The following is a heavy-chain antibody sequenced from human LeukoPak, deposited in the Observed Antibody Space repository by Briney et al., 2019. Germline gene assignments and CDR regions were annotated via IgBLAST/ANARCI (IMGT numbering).Heavy chain of an antibody. V-gene: IGHV4-39*01. CDR1: GGSISSSTYY. CDR2: IYYSGST. Sequence: SETLSFTCTVSGGSISSSTYYWGWIRQPPGKGLEWIGSIYYSGSTYYNPSLKSRVTISVDTSKNQFSLKLSSVTAADTAVYYCARHKYYYDSSGYWREYYFDYWGQGTLVTVSS. J-gene: IGHJ4*02. CDR3: ARHKYYYDSSGYWREYYFDY. D-gene: IGHD3-22*01.